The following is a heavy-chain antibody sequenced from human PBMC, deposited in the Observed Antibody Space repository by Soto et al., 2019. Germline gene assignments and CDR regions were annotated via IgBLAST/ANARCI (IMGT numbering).Heavy chain of an antibody. CDR2: INPGGGST. CDR3: ARDLGSLVAVAGTCYFDY. Sequence: QVQLVQSGAEVKGPGASVKISCKASGYTFTNFFIHWVRQAPGQGLEWMGIINPGGGSTDYAQKFKGRVTLTRDVSTNTVHMELSSLRSEDTAVYYCARDLGSLVAVAGTCYFDYWGQGTLVTVSS. CDR1: GYTFTNFF. V-gene: IGHV1-46*01. J-gene: IGHJ4*02. D-gene: IGHD6-19*01.